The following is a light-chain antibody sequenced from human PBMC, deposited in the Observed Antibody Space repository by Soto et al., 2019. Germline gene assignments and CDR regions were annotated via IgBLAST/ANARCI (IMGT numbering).Light chain of an antibody. CDR3: QQYYSYPHT. CDR2: AAS. Sequence: AIRMTQSPSSLSASTGDRVTITCRSSQGISSYLAWYQQKPGKAPKLLIYAASTLQRGVPSRFSGSGSGTDFTLTISCLQSEDFATYYCQQYYSYPHTFGQGTKLEIK. V-gene: IGKV1-8*01. J-gene: IGKJ2*01. CDR1: QGISSY.